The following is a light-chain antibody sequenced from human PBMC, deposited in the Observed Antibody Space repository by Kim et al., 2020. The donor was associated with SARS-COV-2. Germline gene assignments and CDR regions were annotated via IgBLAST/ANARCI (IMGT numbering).Light chain of an antibody. CDR1: SANVGTKN. V-gene: IGLV1-47*01. CDR2: RND. CDR3: AAWDDTMSAWL. J-gene: IGLJ3*02. Sequence: GQRVTISGNRNSANVGTKNVNWHHQHPRSAPKHLMFRNDRRPSGVPDRVSGSKAGTSTSLTTSGLRSEDDADYYCAAWDDTMSAWLFGGGTQLTVL.